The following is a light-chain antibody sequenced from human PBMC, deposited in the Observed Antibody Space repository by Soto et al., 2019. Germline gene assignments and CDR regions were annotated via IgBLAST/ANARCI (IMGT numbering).Light chain of an antibody. V-gene: IGLV4-69*01. J-gene: IGLJ3*02. CDR2: LNSDGSH. Sequence: QLVLTQSPSASASLGASVKLTCTLSSGHSSYAIAWHQQQPEKGPRYLMKLNSDGSHSKGDGIPDRFSGSSSGAERYLTIPSLQSEEEADYSCQTWGTGIQVFGGGTQLTVL. CDR3: QTWGTGIQV. CDR1: SGHSSYA.